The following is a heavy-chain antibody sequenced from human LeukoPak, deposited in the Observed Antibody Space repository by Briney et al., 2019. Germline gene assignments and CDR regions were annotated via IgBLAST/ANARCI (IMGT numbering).Heavy chain of an antibody. CDR3: AVDLRGGAAGLEGADF. Sequence: GGSLRLSCAASGFTFSSYSMNSVRQAPGKGLEWVSAISGSGGSTYYADSVKGRFTISRDNSKNTLYLQMNSLRAEDTAVYYCAVDLRGGAAGLEGADFWGRGTQVTVSS. J-gene: IGHJ4*01. V-gene: IGHV3-23*01. CDR2: ISGSGGST. D-gene: IGHD5-12*01. CDR1: GFTFSSYS.